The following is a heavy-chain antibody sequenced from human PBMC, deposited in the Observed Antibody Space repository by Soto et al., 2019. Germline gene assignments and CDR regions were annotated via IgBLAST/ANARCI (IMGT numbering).Heavy chain of an antibody. J-gene: IGHJ4*02. CDR2: ITGSGTTV. D-gene: IGHD6-13*01. CDR3: ARGSSNWAYYFDF. CDR1: GFTFSTYS. Sequence: EVHLVESGGGLVQPGGSLRLSCAASGFTFSTYSLNWGRQAPGKGLEGVSYITGSGTTVYYADSVRGRFTISRDNAKNSLYLQMTSLRDDDPAVYYCARGSSNWAYYFDFWGQGTLVTVSS. V-gene: IGHV3-48*02.